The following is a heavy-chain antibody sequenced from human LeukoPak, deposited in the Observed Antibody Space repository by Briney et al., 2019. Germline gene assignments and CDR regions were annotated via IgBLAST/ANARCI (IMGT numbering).Heavy chain of an antibody. J-gene: IGHJ3*02. CDR2: FDPEDGET. CDR3: ATTDGWAQGGAFDI. D-gene: IGHD5-24*01. Sequence: ASVKVSCKVSGYTLTELSMHWVRQAPGKGLEWMGGFDPEDGETIYAQKFQGRVTMTEDTSIDTAYMELSSLRSEDTAVYYCATTDGWAQGGAFDIWGQGTMVTVSS. V-gene: IGHV1-24*01. CDR1: GYTLTELS.